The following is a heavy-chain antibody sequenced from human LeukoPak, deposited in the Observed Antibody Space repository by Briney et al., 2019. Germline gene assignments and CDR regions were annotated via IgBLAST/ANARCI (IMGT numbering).Heavy chain of an antibody. CDR1: GGTFSSYT. Sequence: SVKVSCKASGGTFSSYTISWVRQAPGQGLEWMGRIIPILGIANYAQKFQGRVTITADKSTSTAHMELSSLRSEDTAVYCCARDPRIKDHSSGYDDYWGQGTLVTVSS. J-gene: IGHJ4*02. V-gene: IGHV1-69*04. CDR3: ARDPRIKDHSSGYDDY. D-gene: IGHD3-22*01. CDR2: IIPILGIA.